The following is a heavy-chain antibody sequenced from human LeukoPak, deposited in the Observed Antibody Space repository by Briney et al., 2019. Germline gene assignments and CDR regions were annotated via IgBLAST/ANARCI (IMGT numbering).Heavy chain of an antibody. D-gene: IGHD1-26*01. CDR1: GLTFSSYW. CDR3: ARDPPYSGSGYYYYMDV. J-gene: IGHJ6*03. Sequence: GGSLRLTCAASGLTFSSYWMHWVRQAPGKGLVWVSRINSDGSSTSYADSVKGRFTLPRDKAKNTLYLQMNSLRAEDTAVYYCARDPPYSGSGYYYYMDVWGKGTTVTVSS. V-gene: IGHV3-74*01. CDR2: INSDGSST.